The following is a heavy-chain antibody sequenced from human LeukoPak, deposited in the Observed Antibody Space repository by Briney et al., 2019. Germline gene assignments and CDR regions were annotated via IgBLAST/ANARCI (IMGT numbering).Heavy chain of an antibody. D-gene: IGHD3-10*01. CDR3: ARARGITANDY. CDR2: ICYSGST. V-gene: IGHV4-39*01. J-gene: IGHJ4*02. CDR1: GGSISSSSYY. Sequence: SETLSLTCTVPGGSISSSSYYWGWIRQPPGKGLEWIGSICYSGSTYYNPSLKSRVTISVDTSKNQFSLKLSSVTAADTAVYYCARARGITANDYWGQGTLVTVSS.